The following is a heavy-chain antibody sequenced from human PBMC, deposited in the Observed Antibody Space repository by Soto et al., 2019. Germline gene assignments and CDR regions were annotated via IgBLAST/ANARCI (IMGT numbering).Heavy chain of an antibody. CDR1: GDAVNTDYH. V-gene: IGHV4-39*01. D-gene: IGHD3-10*01. CDR3: VRRGPRLATMLRAANYFDY. Sequence: PSETLSLACPVSGDAVNTDYHWGWIRHPPGKGLEWIGTISFGGITYYTPSLNSRLTISVDPSKSQFSLRLSSVTASDTATYYCVRRGPRLATMLRAANYFDYWGPGTLVTVS. J-gene: IGHJ4*02. CDR2: ISFGGIT.